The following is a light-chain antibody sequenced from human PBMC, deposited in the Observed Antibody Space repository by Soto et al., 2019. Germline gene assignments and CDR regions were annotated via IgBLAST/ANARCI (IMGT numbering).Light chain of an antibody. J-gene: IGKJ1*01. Sequence: QMTQYPYALCASVGDRVTNTCRSSQSISIWLAWYQHKPGKAPQVLIWDASSLQRGVPSRFSGSGSGTEFTLTISSLQPDDFATYYCQQYNNYATWTFGQGTKVEIK. CDR3: QQYNNYATWT. V-gene: IGKV1-5*01. CDR1: QSISIW. CDR2: DAS.